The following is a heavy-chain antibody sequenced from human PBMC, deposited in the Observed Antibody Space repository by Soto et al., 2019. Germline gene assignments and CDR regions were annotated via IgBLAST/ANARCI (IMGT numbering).Heavy chain of an antibody. J-gene: IGHJ6*02. Sequence: GESVKRSGEGCGGRVSSYWRGWVRQLPGKGLEWMGIIYPGDSDTRYSPSFQGQVTISADKSISTAYLQWSSLKASDTAMYYCARLVPGLLRYSSGFHYYGMDVWGQGTTVTVSS. V-gene: IGHV5-51*01. CDR2: IYPGDSDT. D-gene: IGHD6-19*01. CDR3: ARLVPGLLRYSSGFHYYGMDV. CDR1: GGRVSSYW.